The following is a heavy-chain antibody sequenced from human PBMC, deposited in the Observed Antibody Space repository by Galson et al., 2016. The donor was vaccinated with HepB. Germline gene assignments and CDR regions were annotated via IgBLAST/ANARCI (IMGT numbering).Heavy chain of an antibody. CDR1: GYTFTSYD. Sequence: CKASGYTFTSYDINWVRQAAGQGLEWMGWINPNSGNTGYAQKFQGRVTMTRNTSITTAYMELSSLRSEDTAVYYCARGHWNLQPGDYWGQGTLVTVSS. J-gene: IGHJ4*02. V-gene: IGHV1-8*01. CDR3: ARGHWNLQPGDY. CDR2: INPNSGNT. D-gene: IGHD1-1*01.